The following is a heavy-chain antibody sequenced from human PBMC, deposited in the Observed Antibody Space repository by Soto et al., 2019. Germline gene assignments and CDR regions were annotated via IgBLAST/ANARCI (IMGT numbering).Heavy chain of an antibody. D-gene: IGHD3-10*01. CDR3: ARGGIRGVIITSPNYYYYYMDV. CDR2: ISSSGSTI. CDR1: GFTFSDYY. Sequence: GGSLRLSCAASGFTFSDYYMSWIRQAPGKGLEWVSYISSSGSTIYYADSVKGRFTISRDNAKNSLYLQMNSLRAEDTAVYYCARGGIRGVIITSPNYYYYYMDVWGKGTTVTVSS. J-gene: IGHJ6*03. V-gene: IGHV3-11*01.